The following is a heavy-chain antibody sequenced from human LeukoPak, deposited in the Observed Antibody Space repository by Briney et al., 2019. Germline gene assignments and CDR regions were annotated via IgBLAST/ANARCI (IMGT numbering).Heavy chain of an antibody. J-gene: IGHJ4*02. D-gene: IGHD3-10*01. Sequence: GASVKVSCKVSGYTLTELSMHWVRQAHGKGLEWMGGFDPEDGETIYAQKFQGRVTMTEDTSTDTAYMELSSLRSEDTAVYYCATPLYGSGSYGPDYWGQGTLVTVSS. CDR2: FDPEDGET. V-gene: IGHV1-24*01. CDR3: ATPLYGSGSYGPDY. CDR1: GYTLTELS.